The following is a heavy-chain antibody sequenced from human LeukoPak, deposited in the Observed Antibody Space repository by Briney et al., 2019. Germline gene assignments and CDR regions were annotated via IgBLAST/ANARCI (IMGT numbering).Heavy chain of an antibody. J-gene: IGHJ3*02. CDR1: GYTFISYG. D-gene: IGHD1-26*01. V-gene: IGHV1-18*01. CDR3: ARKLPRYDAFDI. Sequence: ASVKVSCKASGYTFISYGISWVRQAPGQGLEWMGWISAYNGNTNNAQKLQGRVTMTTDTPTSTAYMELRSLRSDDTAVYYCARKLPRYDAFDIWGQGTMVTVSS. CDR2: ISAYNGNT.